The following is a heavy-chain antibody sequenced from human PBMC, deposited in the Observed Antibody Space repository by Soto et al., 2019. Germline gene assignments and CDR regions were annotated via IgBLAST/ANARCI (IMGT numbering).Heavy chain of an antibody. D-gene: IGHD3-10*01. V-gene: IGHV1-8*01. CDR2: MNPNSGNT. J-gene: IGHJ4*02. CDR3: ARAIQLRSGRNYPGY. CDR1: GYTFTSYD. Sequence: GASVKVSCKASGYTFTSYDINWVRQATGQGLEWMGWMNPNSGNTGYAQKFQGRVTMTRNTSISTAYMELSSLRSEDTAVYYCARAIQLRSGRNYPGYWGQGTLVTVSS.